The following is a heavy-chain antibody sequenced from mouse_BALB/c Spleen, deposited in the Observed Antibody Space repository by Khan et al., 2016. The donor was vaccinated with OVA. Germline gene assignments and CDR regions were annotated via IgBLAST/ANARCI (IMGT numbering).Heavy chain of an antibody. J-gene: IGHJ2*01. CDR2: INPGSGGA. Sequence: QVQLQQSGAELVRPGTSVKVSCKASGYAFTNYLIEWIKPRPGQGLEWIGVINPGSGGANYNEKFKGKATLTADKSSSTAYIQLSSLTSDDCAVYFCEREWGKGFIDYWGQGTTLTVSS. CDR1: GYAFTNYL. CDR3: EREWGKGFIDY. D-gene: IGHD3-3*01. V-gene: IGHV1-54*01.